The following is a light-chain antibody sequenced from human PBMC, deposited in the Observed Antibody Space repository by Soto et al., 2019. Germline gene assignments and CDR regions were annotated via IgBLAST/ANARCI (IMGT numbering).Light chain of an antibody. CDR2: AAS. CDR3: QQSYSSPPT. Sequence: IQIAPYHYSLSASVEDRVIIPCRASQSISNHLNWYQQKPGKAPKLLIFAASSLQSGVPSRFSGSRSGPDFTLTISSLQPEDFATYYCQQSYSSPPTFGQVTKVDNK. J-gene: IGKJ1*01. V-gene: IGKV1-39*01. CDR1: QSISNH.